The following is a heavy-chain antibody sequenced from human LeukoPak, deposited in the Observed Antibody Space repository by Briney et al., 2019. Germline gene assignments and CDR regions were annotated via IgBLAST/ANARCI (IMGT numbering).Heavy chain of an antibody. V-gene: IGHV3-15*01. CDR1: GLTFSNAW. D-gene: IGHD6-13*01. J-gene: IGHJ4*02. CDR3: TTEPYSSSWYYFDY. CDR2: IKSKTDGGTT. Sequence: GGSLRLSCAASGLTFSNAWMSWVRQAPGKGLEWVGRIKSKTDGGTTDYAAPVKGRFTISRDDSKNTLYLQMNSLKTEDTAVYYCTTEPYSSSWYYFDYWGQGTLVTVSS.